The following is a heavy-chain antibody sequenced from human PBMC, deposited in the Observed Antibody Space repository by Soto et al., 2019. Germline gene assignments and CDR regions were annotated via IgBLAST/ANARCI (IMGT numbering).Heavy chain of an antibody. V-gene: IGHV4-59*01. J-gene: IGHJ4*02. CDR1: GGSISSYY. D-gene: IGHD5-18*01. CDR3: ARDRQRYNYYFDY. Sequence: KTSETLSLTCTVSGGSISSYYWSWIRQPAGKGLEWIGYIYYSGNTNYNPSLKSRVTISVDTSKNQFSLKLSSVTAADTAVYYFARDRQRYNYYFDYWGQGTLVTVSS. CDR2: IYYSGNT.